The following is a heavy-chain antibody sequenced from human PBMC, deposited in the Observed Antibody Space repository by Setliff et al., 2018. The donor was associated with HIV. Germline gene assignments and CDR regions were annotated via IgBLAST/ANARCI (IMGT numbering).Heavy chain of an antibody. D-gene: IGHD3-9*01. CDR2: IYTSGST. Sequence: PSETLSLTCTVSGGSISSGSYFGSWIRQPAGKGLEWIGHIYTSGSTNYNPSLKRRVTTSVDTSKNHFSLRLSSVTAADTAVYYCARRERYYDILTGRVSDGFDIWGQGTMVTVSS. CDR1: GGSISSGSYF. J-gene: IGHJ3*02. V-gene: IGHV4-61*09. CDR3: ARRERYYDILTGRVSDGFDI.